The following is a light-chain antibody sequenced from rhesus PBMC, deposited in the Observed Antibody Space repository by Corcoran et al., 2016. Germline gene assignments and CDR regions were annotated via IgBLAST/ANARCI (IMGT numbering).Light chain of an antibody. CDR1: QSISSW. V-gene: IGKV1-22*01. J-gene: IGKJ3*01. Sequence: DIQMTQSPSSLSASVGDTVTITCRASQSISSWLAWYQQKPGNAPKLLIYKASSLQSAVPSRFSGSGSGTDFTLTISSLQSEDFATYYCQQYSSRPFTFGPGTKLDIK. CDR3: QQYSSRPFT. CDR2: KAS.